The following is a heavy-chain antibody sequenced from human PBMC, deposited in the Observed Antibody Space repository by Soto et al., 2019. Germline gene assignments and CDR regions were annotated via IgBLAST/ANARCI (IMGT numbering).Heavy chain of an antibody. CDR3: ARAGTYYYDSSGYYHLDY. Sequence: SVKVSCKASGGTFSSYAISWGRQAPGQGLEWMGGIIPIFGTANYAQKFQGRVTITADESTSTAYMELSSLRSEDTAVYYCARAGTYYYDSSGYYHLDYWGQGTLVTVSS. D-gene: IGHD3-22*01. CDR1: GGTFSSYA. CDR2: IIPIFGTA. J-gene: IGHJ4*02. V-gene: IGHV1-69*13.